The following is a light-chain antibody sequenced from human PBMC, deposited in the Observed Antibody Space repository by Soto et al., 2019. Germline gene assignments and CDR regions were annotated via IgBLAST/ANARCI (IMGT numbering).Light chain of an antibody. Sequence: EIVMTQSPATLSVSPGERATLSCRASQSVNSNLAWYQQNPGQSPRLLIYDAFTRATCLPARFSGSASGTEYPHAISSLQSEEFAGYYCQQYSNWSPLTFGGGTKVEI. V-gene: IGKV3-15*01. CDR1: QSVNSN. CDR2: DAF. CDR3: QQYSNWSPLT. J-gene: IGKJ4*01.